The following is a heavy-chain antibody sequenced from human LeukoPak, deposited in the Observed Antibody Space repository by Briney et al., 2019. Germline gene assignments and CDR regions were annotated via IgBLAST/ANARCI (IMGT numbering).Heavy chain of an antibody. CDR2: IWYDGSNK. CDR3: ARGLGYSYGYGIDY. V-gene: IGHV3-33*08. D-gene: IGHD5-18*01. J-gene: IGHJ4*02. Sequence: GGSLRLSCAVSGLTFNNYAMHWVRQAPGKGPEWVAIIWYDGSNKYYAESVEGRFTISRDNSKNTLYLQMNSLRAEDTAVYSCARGLGYSYGYGIDYWGQGTLVIASS. CDR1: GLTFNNYA.